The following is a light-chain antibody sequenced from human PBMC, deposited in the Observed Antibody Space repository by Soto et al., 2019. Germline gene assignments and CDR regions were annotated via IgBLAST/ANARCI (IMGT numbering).Light chain of an antibody. CDR1: QSINRH. V-gene: IGKV3-20*01. Sequence: EIVLTQSPATLSLSPGERATLSCRASQSINRHLAWYRQKPGQAPRLLIYDASNRATGIPARFSGSGSGTDFTLTISRLEPEDFAVYYCQQYGSSQWTFGQGTKVDIK. CDR3: QQYGSSQWT. J-gene: IGKJ1*01. CDR2: DAS.